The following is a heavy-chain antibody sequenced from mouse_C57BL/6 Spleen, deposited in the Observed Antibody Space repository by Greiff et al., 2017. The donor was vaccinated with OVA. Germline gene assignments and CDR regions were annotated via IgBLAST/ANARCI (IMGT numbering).Heavy chain of an antibody. D-gene: IGHD2-3*01. CDR3: ARRGYYEPYWYFDV. CDR1: GYTFTSYG. CDR2: IYPRSGNT. J-gene: IGHJ1*03. V-gene: IGHV1-81*01. Sequence: LVRPGASVKLSCKASGYTFTSYGISWVKQRTGQGLEWIGEIYPRSGNTYYNEKFKGKATLTADKSSSTAYMELRSLTSEDSAVYFCARRGYYEPYWYFDVWGTGTTVTVSS.